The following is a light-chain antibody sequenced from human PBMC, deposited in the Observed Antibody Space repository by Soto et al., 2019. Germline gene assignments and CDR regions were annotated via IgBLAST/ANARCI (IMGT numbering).Light chain of an antibody. V-gene: IGLV1-40*01. CDR2: GNS. Sequence: QSVLTQPPSVSGAPGQRVTISCTGRSSNIGAGYDVHWYQQLPGTAPKLLIYGNSNRPSRVPDRFSGAKSGTSASLAITGLQAEDEADYYCQSYDSSLSGFVVFGGGTKLTVL. CDR3: QSYDSSLSGFVV. J-gene: IGLJ2*01. CDR1: SSNIGAGYD.